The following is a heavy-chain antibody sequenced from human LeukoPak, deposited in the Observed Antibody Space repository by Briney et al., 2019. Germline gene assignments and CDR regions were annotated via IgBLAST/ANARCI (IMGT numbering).Heavy chain of an antibody. D-gene: IGHD3-22*01. CDR2: IIPILGIA. Sequence: SVKVSCKASGGTFSSYAISWVRQAPGQGLEWMGRIIPILGIANYAQKFQGRVTITADKSTSTAYMELSSLRSEDTAVYYCAVSYYYDSSGFFDAFDIWGKGTMVTVSS. CDR1: GGTFSSYA. V-gene: IGHV1-69*04. J-gene: IGHJ3*02. CDR3: AVSYYYDSSGFFDAFDI.